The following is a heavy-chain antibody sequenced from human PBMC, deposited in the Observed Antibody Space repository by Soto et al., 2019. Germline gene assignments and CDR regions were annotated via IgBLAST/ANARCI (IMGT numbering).Heavy chain of an antibody. CDR2: IYPGDSDT. D-gene: IGHD2-2*01. V-gene: IGHV5-51*01. CDR3: GTTTGDYYGMDV. Sequence: XESLKISCEGCGYSFSSHWIAWVRQMPGKGLEWMGIIYPGDSDTRYSPSFQGQVTISADKSISTAYLQWSSLKASDTAMYYCGTTTGDYYGMDVWGQGTTVTVSS. CDR1: GYSFSSHW. J-gene: IGHJ6*02.